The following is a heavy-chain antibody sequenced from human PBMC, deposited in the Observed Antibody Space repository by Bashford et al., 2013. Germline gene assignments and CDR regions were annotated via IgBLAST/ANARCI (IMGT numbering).Heavy chain of an antibody. V-gene: IGHV3-21*01. CDR2: ISSGSGYM. CDR3: AKATRVPYRQQPTSEWNYYYYGMDV. D-gene: IGHD6-13*01. J-gene: IGHJ6*02. Sequence: VRQAPGKGLEWVSSISSGSGYMYYADSLKGRFTISRDNAKNSLYLQMNSLRAEDTAVYYCAKATRVPYRQQPTSEWNYYYYGMDVWGQGTTVTVSS.